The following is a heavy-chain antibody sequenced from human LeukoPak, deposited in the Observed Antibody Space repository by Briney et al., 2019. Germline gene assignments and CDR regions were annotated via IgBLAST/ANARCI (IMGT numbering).Heavy chain of an antibody. CDR1: GFTFSSYA. J-gene: IGHJ6*02. CDR3: AKEEENTTWYGMDV. CDR2: ISGSGGST. Sequence: GRSLRLSCAASGFTFSSYAMSWVRQAPGKGLEWVSAISGSGGSTYYADSVKGRFTISRDNSKNTLYLQMNSLRAEDTAVYYCAKEEENTTWYGMDVWGQGTTVTVSS. V-gene: IGHV3-23*01. D-gene: IGHD2/OR15-2a*01.